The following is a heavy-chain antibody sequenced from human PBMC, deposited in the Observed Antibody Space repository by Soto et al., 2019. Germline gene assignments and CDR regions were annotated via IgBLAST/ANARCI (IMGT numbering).Heavy chain of an antibody. CDR1: GFTVSSYS. CDR2: ISSSSSTI. CDR3: ARVSEGGYYVSYYDGLDV. Sequence: GGSLRLSCAASGFTVSSYSMNWVRQAPGKGLEWVSYISSSSSTIYYADSVKGRFTISRDNAKNSLYLQMNSLRDEDTAVYYCARVSEGGYYVSYYDGLDVWGQGTTVTVSS. D-gene: IGHD1-26*01. J-gene: IGHJ6*02. V-gene: IGHV3-48*02.